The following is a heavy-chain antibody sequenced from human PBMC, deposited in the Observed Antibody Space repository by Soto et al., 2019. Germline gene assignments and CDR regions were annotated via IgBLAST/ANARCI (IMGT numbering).Heavy chain of an antibody. CDR3: ANAGIAVAGTLGY. V-gene: IGHV1-69*02. D-gene: IGHD6-19*01. J-gene: IGHJ4*02. CDR1: GGTFSSYT. CDR2: IIPILGIA. Sequence: ASVKVSCKASGGTFSSYTISWVRQAPGQGLEWMGRIIPILGIANYAQKFQGRVTITADKSTSTAYMELSSLRSEDTAVYYCANAGIAVAGTLGYWGQGTLVTVSS.